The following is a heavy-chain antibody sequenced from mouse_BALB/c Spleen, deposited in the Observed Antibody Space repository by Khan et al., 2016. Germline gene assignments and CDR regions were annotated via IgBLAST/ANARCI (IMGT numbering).Heavy chain of an antibody. CDR2: ARNKANGYTT. CDR3: ARDLNDDYYWYLDV. J-gene: IGHJ1*01. D-gene: IGHD2-3*01. CDR1: GFTFTDYY. Sequence: EVELVESGGGLVQPGGSLRLSCTTSGFTFTDYYMSWVRQPPGEALEWLGFARNKANGYTTEYSASVKGRFTISRDNSQSILYLQMNTLGPEDSATYYCARDLNDDYYWYLDVWGAGTTVTVSS. V-gene: IGHV7-3*02.